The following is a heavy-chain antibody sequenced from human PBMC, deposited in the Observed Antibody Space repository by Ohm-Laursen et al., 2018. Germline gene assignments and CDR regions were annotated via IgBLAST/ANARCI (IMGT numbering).Heavy chain of an antibody. D-gene: IGHD3-10*01. CDR1: GFTFSSYA. CDR2: ISGSGGST. CDR3: AKARDYYGSGSYDY. Sequence: SLRLSCTASGFTFSSYAMSWVRQAPGKGLEWVSAISGSGGSTYYADSVKGRFTISGDNSKNTLYLQMNSLRAEDTAVYYCAKARDYYGSGSYDYWGQGTLVTVSS. J-gene: IGHJ4*02. V-gene: IGHV3-23*01.